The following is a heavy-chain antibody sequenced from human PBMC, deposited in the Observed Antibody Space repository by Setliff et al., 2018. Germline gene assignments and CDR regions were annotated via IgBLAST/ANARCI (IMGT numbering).Heavy chain of an antibody. CDR1: GGSISSGRDY. CDR2: IYTSGST. CDR3: ARAISGWYSAHYYYMDV. Sequence: SETLSLTCSVSGGSISSGRDYWTWIRQPAGKGLEWIGHIYTSGSTKYNPSLKSRVTISVDTSKNQFSLKLSSVTAADTAVYYCARAISGWYSAHYYYMDVWGKGTTVTVSS. J-gene: IGHJ6*03. V-gene: IGHV4-61*09. D-gene: IGHD6-19*01.